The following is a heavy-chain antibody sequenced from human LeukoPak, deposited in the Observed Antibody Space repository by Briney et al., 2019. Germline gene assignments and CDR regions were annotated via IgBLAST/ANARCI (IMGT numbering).Heavy chain of an antibody. J-gene: IGHJ3*01. CDR2: ISDTGGTT. CDR1: GFTFSDYY. CDR3: AKPFYYDSSFSTRAFDF. V-gene: IGHV3-23*01. D-gene: IGHD3-22*01. Sequence: GGSLRLSCAASGFTFSDYYMSWIRQAPGKGREWVSVISDTGGTTYYADSVKGRFTISRDNSKNTLYLQMNSLRPEDTAVYYCAKPFYYDSSFSTRAFDFWGKGTLVTVS.